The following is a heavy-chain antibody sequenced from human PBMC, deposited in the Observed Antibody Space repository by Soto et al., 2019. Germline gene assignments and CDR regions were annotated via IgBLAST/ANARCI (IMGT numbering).Heavy chain of an antibody. CDR3: ARRPTLELPYYYYGMDV. D-gene: IGHD1-7*01. CDR1: GGSISSSSYY. CDR2: IYYSGST. J-gene: IGHJ6*02. Sequence: SETLSLTCTVSGGSISSSSYYWGWIRQPPGKGLEWIGSIYYSGSTYYNPSLKSRVTISVDTSKNKFSLKLSSVTAADTAVYYCARRPTLELPYYYYGMDVWGQGTTVTVSS. V-gene: IGHV4-39*01.